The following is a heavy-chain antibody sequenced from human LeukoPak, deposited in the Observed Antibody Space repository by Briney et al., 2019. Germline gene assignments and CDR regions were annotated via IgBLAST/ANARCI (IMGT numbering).Heavy chain of an antibody. CDR3: GSGGRYSGSYSVVDY. J-gene: IGHJ4*02. CDR1: GFSFSSYW. V-gene: IGHV3-7*03. D-gene: IGHD1-26*01. Sequence: GGSLGLSCAASGFSFSSYWMAWVRQAPGKGLEWVANIKPDGSEKKYGDSVKGRFTISRDSSKNTLYLQMNSLRAEDTAVYYCGSGGRYSGSYSVVDYWGQGTLVTVSS. CDR2: IKPDGSEK.